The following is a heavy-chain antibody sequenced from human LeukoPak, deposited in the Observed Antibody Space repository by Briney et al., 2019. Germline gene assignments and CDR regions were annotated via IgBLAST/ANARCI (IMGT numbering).Heavy chain of an antibody. CDR2: ISAYNGNT. Sequence: ASVKVSCKASGYTFTSYGISWVRQAPGQGLEWMGWISAYNGNTNYAQKLQGRVTMTTDTSTSTVYMELSSLRSEDMAVYYCARNLPAVTTEAFDIWGQGTMVTVSS. J-gene: IGHJ3*02. CDR1: GYTFTSYG. CDR3: ARNLPAVTTEAFDI. D-gene: IGHD4-17*01. V-gene: IGHV1-18*03.